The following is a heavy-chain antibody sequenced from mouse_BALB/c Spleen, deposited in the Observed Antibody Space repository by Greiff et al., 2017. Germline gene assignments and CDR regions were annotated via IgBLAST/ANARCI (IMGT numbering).Heavy chain of an antibody. Sequence: EVMLVESGGGLVQPGGSRKLSCAASGFTFSSFGMHWVRQAPEKGLEWVAYISSGSSTIYYADTVKGRFTISRDNPKNTLFLQMTSLRSEDTAMYYCARGRYGNLYYFDYWGQGTTLTVSS. D-gene: IGHD2-10*02. V-gene: IGHV5-17*02. J-gene: IGHJ2*01. CDR3: ARGRYGNLYYFDY. CDR1: GFTFSSFG. CDR2: ISSGSSTI.